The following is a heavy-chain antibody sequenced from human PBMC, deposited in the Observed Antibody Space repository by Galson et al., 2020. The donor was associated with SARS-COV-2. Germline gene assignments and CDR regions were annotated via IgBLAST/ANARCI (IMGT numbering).Heavy chain of an antibody. CDR1: GFTFSNAW. V-gene: IGHV3-15*01. CDR2: INSKTDGGTT. Sequence: TGGSLRLSCAASGFTFSNAWMSWVRQAPGKGLEWVGRINSKTDGGTTDYAAPVKGRFTISSDDSKNTLYLQMNSLKTEDTAVYYCTTDPGYADNYWGQGTLVTVSA. J-gene: IGHJ4*02. D-gene: IGHD2-2*01. CDR3: TTDPGYADNY.